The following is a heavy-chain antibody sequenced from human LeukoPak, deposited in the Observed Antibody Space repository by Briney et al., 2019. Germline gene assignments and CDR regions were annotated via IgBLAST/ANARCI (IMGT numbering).Heavy chain of an antibody. CDR2: ISSSSSTI. J-gene: IGHJ6*02. D-gene: IGHD2-21*01. CDR1: GFTFSSYD. CDR3: ARDPVNSPVPGMDV. V-gene: IGHV3-48*02. Sequence: GGSLRLSCAASGFTFSSYDMHWVRQAPGKGLEWVSYISSSSSTIYYADSVKGRFTISRDNAKNSLYLQMNSLRDEDTAVYYCARDPVNSPVPGMDVWGQGTTVTVSS.